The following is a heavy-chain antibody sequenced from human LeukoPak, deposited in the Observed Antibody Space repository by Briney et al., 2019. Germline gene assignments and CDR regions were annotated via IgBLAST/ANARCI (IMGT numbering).Heavy chain of an antibody. J-gene: IGHJ5*02. CDR3: ARDRGDYTSFNWFDP. CDR1: GYTFTSYG. CDR2: ISAYSGKT. Sequence: ASVKVSCKASGYTFTSYGISWVRQAPGQGLEWMGWISAYSGKTNYAQKLQGRVAMTTDTSTSTAYMELRSLRSDDTAVYYCARDRGDYTSFNWFDPWGQGTLVTVSS. V-gene: IGHV1-18*01. D-gene: IGHD4-17*01.